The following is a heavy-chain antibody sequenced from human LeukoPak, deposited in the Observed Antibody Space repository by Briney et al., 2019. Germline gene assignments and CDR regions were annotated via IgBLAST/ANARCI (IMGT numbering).Heavy chain of an antibody. D-gene: IGHD2-21*02. V-gene: IGHV3-23*01. Sequence: GGSLRLSCAASGFTFSSYAMSWVRQAPGKGLEWVSAISGSGGSTYYADSVNGRFTISRDNSKNTLYLQMNSLRAEDTAVYYCAKYPVGHIVVVTAMRYFDYWGQGTLVTVSS. CDR1: GFTFSSYA. CDR3: AKYPVGHIVVVTAMRYFDY. CDR2: ISGSGGST. J-gene: IGHJ4*02.